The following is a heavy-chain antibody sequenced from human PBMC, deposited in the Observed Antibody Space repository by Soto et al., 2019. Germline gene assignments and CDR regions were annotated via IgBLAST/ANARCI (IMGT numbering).Heavy chain of an antibody. CDR2: ISGSGGST. CDR1: GFTFSSYA. CDR3: AKDAPGYYDSSGYSFDY. V-gene: IGHV3-23*01. D-gene: IGHD3-22*01. J-gene: IGHJ4*02. Sequence: GGSLRLSXAASGFTFSSYAMSWVRQAPGKGLEWVSAISGSGGSTYYADSVKGRFTISRDNSKNTLYLQMNSLRAEDTAVYYCAKDAPGYYDSSGYSFDYWGQGTLVTVSS.